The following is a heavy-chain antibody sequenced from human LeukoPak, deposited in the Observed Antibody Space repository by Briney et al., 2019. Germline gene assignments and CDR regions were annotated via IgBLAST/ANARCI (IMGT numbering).Heavy chain of an antibody. Sequence: GGSLRLSCAASGFTFSSYWMNWARQAPGKGLEWVAVIWYDGSNKYYADSVKGRFTISRDNSKNTLYLQMNSLRAEDTAVYYCARDPGYSYGTGYFDYWGQGTLVTVSS. CDR2: IWYDGSNK. D-gene: IGHD5-18*01. CDR3: ARDPGYSYGTGYFDY. V-gene: IGHV3-33*08. CDR1: GFTFSSYW. J-gene: IGHJ4*02.